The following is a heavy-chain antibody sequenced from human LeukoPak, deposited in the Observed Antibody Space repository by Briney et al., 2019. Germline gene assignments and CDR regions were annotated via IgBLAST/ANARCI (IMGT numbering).Heavy chain of an antibody. Sequence: PGGSLRLSCAVSGFTLSSYAMHWVRQAPGKGLEWVAVISFDGVKKYYADSVRGRFTISRDNSKNTLYLQMNSLRYEDSAVHYCARSAVTGSLPDYWGQGTLVTVSS. CDR1: GFTLSSYA. D-gene: IGHD6-19*01. J-gene: IGHJ4*02. CDR3: ARSAVTGSLPDY. V-gene: IGHV3-30-3*01. CDR2: ISFDGVKK.